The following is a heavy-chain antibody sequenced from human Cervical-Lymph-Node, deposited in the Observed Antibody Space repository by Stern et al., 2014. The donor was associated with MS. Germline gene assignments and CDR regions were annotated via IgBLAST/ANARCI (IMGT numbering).Heavy chain of an antibody. D-gene: IGHD2-21*02. CDR3: ARGGDFDAFDI. V-gene: IGHV1-2*06. Sequence: VQLVESGAEVKKPGASMNVSCKASAYTFTGYYIHWVRQAPGQGLEWMGRINPHSGGTSYAQKFQGRVTMTSDTSISTAYVELTRLTSDDTAVYYCARGGDFDAFDIWGQGTMVTVSS. J-gene: IGHJ3*02. CDR2: INPHSGGT. CDR1: AYTFTGYY.